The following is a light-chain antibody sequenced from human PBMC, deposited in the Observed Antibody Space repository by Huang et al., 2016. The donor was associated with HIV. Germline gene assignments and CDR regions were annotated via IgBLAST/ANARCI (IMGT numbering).Light chain of an antibody. CDR3: QQYHGIPWT. CDR1: QGIGNS. CDR2: ATS. J-gene: IGKJ1*01. V-gene: IGKV1-NL1*01. Sequence: DIQMTQSPSSLSASVGDRVTITCRASQGIGNSLAWYQQKPEKAPRLLLYATSRLESGVPSRFGGRGSGTHYTLTISTLQPEDIASYYCQQYHGIPWTFGQGTKVEIK.